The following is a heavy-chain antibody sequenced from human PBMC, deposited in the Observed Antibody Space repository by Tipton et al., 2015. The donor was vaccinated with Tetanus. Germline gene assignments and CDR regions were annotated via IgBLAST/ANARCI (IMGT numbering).Heavy chain of an antibody. CDR2: IYYSGST. CDR3: ARASYSSGWGSGPKYYFDY. V-gene: IGHV4-59*01. D-gene: IGHD6-19*01. Sequence: TLSLTCTVSGGSISSYYWSWIRQPPGKGLEWIGYIYYSGSTNYNPSLKSRVTISVDTSKSQFSLKLSSVTAADTAVYYCARASYSSGWGSGPKYYFDYWGQGTLVTVSS. J-gene: IGHJ4*02. CDR1: GGSISSYY.